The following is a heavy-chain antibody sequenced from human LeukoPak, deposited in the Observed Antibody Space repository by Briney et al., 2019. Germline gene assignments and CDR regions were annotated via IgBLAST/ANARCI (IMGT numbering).Heavy chain of an antibody. CDR2: ITRSSSTM. CDR3: ARKSGSIGYPFDY. Sequence: GGSLRLSCAASGFPFSSYSMNWVRQAPGKWLEWVSYITRSSSTMYYADAGKGRFASSRDNAKNSLYLQMNRLRGEDTAVYYCARKSGSIGYPFDYWGQGILVTVSS. D-gene: IGHD3-22*01. CDR1: GFPFSSYS. V-gene: IGHV3-48*01. J-gene: IGHJ4*02.